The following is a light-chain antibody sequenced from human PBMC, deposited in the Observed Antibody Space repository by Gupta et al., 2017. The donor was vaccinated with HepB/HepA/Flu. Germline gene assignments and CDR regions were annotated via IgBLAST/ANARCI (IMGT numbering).Light chain of an antibody. Sequence: IVLTQSPVTLSLSPGERATLSCRASQSLSGSLLAWYQQKPGQAPRLLIYGASSRANGIPDRFTGSGSGTDFTLTINRLEPEDFAVYFCHQYGASPRTFGQGTKVEIK. CDR3: HQYGASPRT. CDR1: QSLSGSL. V-gene: IGKV3-20*01. CDR2: GAS. J-gene: IGKJ1*01.